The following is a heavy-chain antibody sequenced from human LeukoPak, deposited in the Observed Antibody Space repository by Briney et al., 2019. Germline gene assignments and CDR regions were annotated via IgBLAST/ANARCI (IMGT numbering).Heavy chain of an antibody. CDR3: ARGSPHGIVVVPAANDY. Sequence: PGGSLRLSCAASGFTFSSYWMHWVRQAPGKGLVWVSRINSDGSSTSYADSVKGRFIISRDNAKNTLYLQMNSLRAEDTAVYYCARGSPHGIVVVPAANDYWGQGTLVTVSS. CDR2: INSDGSST. CDR1: GFTFSSYW. J-gene: IGHJ4*02. V-gene: IGHV3-74*01. D-gene: IGHD2-2*01.